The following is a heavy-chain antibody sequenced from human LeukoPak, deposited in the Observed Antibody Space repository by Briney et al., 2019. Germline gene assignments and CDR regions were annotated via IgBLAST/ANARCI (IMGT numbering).Heavy chain of an antibody. CDR2: IYYNGST. Sequence: SETLSLTCTVSGGSISNYFWSWTRQPPRKGLEWIGFIYYNGSTNYNPSLKSRVTISVDASKSQFSLKLTSVTAADTAVYYCARPYIAAAGTNYYMDVWGKGTTVTVSS. J-gene: IGHJ6*03. V-gene: IGHV4-59*01. CDR3: ARPYIAAAGTNYYMDV. CDR1: GGSISNYF. D-gene: IGHD6-13*01.